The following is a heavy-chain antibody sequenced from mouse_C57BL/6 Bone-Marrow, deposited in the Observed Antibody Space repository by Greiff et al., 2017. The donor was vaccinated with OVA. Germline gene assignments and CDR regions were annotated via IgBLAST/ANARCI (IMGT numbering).Heavy chain of an antibody. J-gene: IGHJ4*01. Sequence: QVHVKQSGAELVRPGASVTLSCKASGYTFTDYEMHWVKQTPVHGLEWIGAIDPETGGTAYNQKFKGKAILTADKSSSTSYMELRSLTSEDSAVYYCTRGQGWSPAMDYWGQGTSVTVSS. CDR3: TRGQGWSPAMDY. V-gene: IGHV1-15*01. D-gene: IGHD2-3*01. CDR2: IDPETGGT. CDR1: GYTFTDYE.